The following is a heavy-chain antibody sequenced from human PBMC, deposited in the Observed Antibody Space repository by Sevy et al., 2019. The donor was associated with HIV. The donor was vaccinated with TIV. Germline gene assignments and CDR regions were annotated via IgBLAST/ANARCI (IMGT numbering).Heavy chain of an antibody. CDR2: IWFDGSNT. D-gene: IGHD4-17*01. CDR3: ARDLEFYDSGDYGPAFMPDY. J-gene: IGHJ4*02. Sequence: GGSLRLSCAASGFTFSSYGMHWVRQGPGKGLEWAAVIWFDGSNTYYADSVKRRFTISRDIAKNTLHLQMNSLRAEDTAVYYCARDLEFYDSGDYGPAFMPDYWGQGTLVTVSS. V-gene: IGHV3-33*01. CDR1: GFTFSSYG.